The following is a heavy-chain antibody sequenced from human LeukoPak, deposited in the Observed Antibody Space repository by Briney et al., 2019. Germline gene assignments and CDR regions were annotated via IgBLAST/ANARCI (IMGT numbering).Heavy chain of an antibody. CDR1: GGSISSYY. CDR3: ARVFGVPAAGTNWFDP. Sequence: SETLSLTCTVSGGSISSYYWSWIRQPPGKGLEWIGSIYHSGSTYYNPSLKSRVTISVDTSKNQFSLKLSSVTAADTAVYYCARVFGVPAAGTNWFDPWGQGTLVTVSS. V-gene: IGHV4-38-2*02. CDR2: IYHSGST. D-gene: IGHD2-2*01. J-gene: IGHJ5*02.